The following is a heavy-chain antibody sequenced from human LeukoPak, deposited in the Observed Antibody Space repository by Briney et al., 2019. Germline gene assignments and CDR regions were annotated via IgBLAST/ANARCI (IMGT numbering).Heavy chain of an antibody. J-gene: IGHJ4*02. V-gene: IGHV4-34*01. Sequence: PSETLSLTCAVYGGSFSGYYWSWIRQPPGKGLEWIGEINHSGSTNYNPSLKSRVTISVDTSKNQSSLKLSSVTAADTAVYYCARRYTYYYGSGSYQLDYWGQGTLVTVSS. CDR2: INHSGST. D-gene: IGHD3-10*01. CDR1: GGSFSGYY. CDR3: ARRYTYYYGSGSYQLDY.